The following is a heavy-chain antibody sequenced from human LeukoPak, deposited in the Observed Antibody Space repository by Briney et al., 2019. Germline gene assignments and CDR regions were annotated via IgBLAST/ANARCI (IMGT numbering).Heavy chain of an antibody. V-gene: IGHV3-7*03. Sequence: GGSLRLSCAASGFTFSHFWMSWVRQAPGKGLEWVAYIKKTGSETYYVDSVKGRFTITRDSTRNSLFLQMYSLRAEDTAVYFCARGGGLDVWGQGATVTVSS. D-gene: IGHD3-16*01. CDR3: ARGGGLDV. J-gene: IGHJ6*02. CDR1: GFTFSHFW. CDR2: IKKTGSET.